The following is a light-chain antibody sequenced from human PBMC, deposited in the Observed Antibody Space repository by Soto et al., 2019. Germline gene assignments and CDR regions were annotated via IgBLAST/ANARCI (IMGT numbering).Light chain of an antibody. CDR2: DAS. J-gene: IGKJ1*01. CDR1: QSISAW. CDR3: QQYNSFWT. Sequence: DIQMTQSPSTLSATAGDRVTITCRASQSISAWLAWYQQKPGKAPKLLIYDASSLESGVPSRLSGSGSGTEFTLTISSLQPDDFATYYCQQYNSFWTFGQGTQVDIK. V-gene: IGKV1-5*01.